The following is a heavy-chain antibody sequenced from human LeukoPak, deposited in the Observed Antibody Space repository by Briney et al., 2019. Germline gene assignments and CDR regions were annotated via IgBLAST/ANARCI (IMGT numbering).Heavy chain of an antibody. CDR3: ARDQYSSCWYGDY. Sequence: SETLSLTCTVSGGSISSDNYYWSWIRQPAGKGLEWIGRIYTSGRTNYNPSLKSRVTISVDTSKNQFSLKLSSVTAADTAVYYCARDQYSSCWYGDYWGQGTLVTVSS. CDR2: IYTSGRT. D-gene: IGHD6-19*01. V-gene: IGHV4-61*02. CDR1: GGSISSDNYY. J-gene: IGHJ4*02.